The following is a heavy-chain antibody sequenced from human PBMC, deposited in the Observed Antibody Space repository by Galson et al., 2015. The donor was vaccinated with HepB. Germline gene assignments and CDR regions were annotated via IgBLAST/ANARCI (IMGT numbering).Heavy chain of an antibody. CDR2: IKQDGSEK. CDR1: GFTFSSYW. J-gene: IGHJ4*02. CDR3: ARESYGDYVPDYFDY. D-gene: IGHD4-17*01. Sequence: SLRLSCAASGFTFSSYWMSWVRQAPGKGLEWVANIKQDGSEKYYVDSVKGRFTISRDNAKNSLYLQMNSLRAEDTAVYYCARESYGDYVPDYFDYWGQGTLVTVSS. V-gene: IGHV3-7*01.